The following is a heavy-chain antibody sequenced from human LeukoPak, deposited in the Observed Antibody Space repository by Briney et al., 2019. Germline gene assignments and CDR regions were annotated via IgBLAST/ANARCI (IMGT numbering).Heavy chain of an antibody. CDR3: ARGSVTIFGVVTQLYYYYYMDV. J-gene: IGHJ6*03. V-gene: IGHV1-2*02. Sequence: ASVKVSCKASGYTFTGYYMHWVRQAPGQGLEWMGWINPNSGGTNYAQKFQGRVTMTRDTSISTAYMELSRLRFDDTAVYYCARGSVTIFGVVTQLYYYYYMDVWGKGTTVTVSS. D-gene: IGHD3-3*01. CDR1: GYTFTGYY. CDR2: INPNSGGT.